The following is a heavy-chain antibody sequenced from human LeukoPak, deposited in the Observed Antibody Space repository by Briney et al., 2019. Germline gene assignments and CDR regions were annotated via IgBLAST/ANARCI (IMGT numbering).Heavy chain of an antibody. V-gene: IGHV3-23*01. D-gene: IGHD2-8*01. CDR2: TNSGGTTT. Sequence: QAGGSLRLSCATSGLPFSDFSMTWVRQAPGKGLEWISTTNSGGTTTYYAESVKGRFTISRDNSKNALYLQMSSLRVEDTAIYYCAKQSYARSLGEGGPGTLVTVSS. J-gene: IGHJ4*02. CDR3: AKQSYARSLGE. CDR1: GLPFSDFS.